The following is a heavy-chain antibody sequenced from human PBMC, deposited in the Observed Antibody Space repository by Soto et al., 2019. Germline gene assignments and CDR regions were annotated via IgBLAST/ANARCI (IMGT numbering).Heavy chain of an antibody. D-gene: IGHD5-18*01. Sequence: TSETLSLPCTVSGGSISSYYWSWIRPPPGKGLEWIGYIYYSGSTNYNPSLKSRVTISVDTSKNQFSLKLSSVTAADTAVYYCAMLLGYSYGYNTFDYWGQGTLVTVSS. J-gene: IGHJ4*02. CDR1: GGSISSYY. CDR2: IYYSGST. CDR3: AMLLGYSYGYNTFDY. V-gene: IGHV4-59*01.